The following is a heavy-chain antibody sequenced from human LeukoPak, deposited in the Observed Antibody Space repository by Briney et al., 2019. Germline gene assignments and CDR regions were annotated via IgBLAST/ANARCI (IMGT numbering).Heavy chain of an antibody. Sequence: PGGSLRLSCAASGFTFSNYGMHWIRQAPGKGLEWVAVIWYDGSNKYYSDSVRGRFTISRDNSKNTLYLQMNSLRAEDTAVYYCACHSSGWEIHYWGQGTLVTVSS. V-gene: IGHV3-33*01. J-gene: IGHJ4*02. D-gene: IGHD6-19*01. CDR1: GFTFSNYG. CDR3: ACHSSGWEIHY. CDR2: IWYDGSNK.